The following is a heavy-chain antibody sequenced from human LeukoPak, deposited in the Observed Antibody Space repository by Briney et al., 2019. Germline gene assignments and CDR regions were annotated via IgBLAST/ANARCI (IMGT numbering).Heavy chain of an antibody. J-gene: IGHJ4*02. CDR2: INPNSGGT. D-gene: IGHD3-10*01. Sequence: ASVKVSCKASGYTFTGYYMHWVRQAPGQGLEWMGWINPNSGGTNYAQKFQGRVTMTRDTSISTAYMELSRLRSDDTAVYYCAVLYGSGSYSFDYWGQGTLVTVSS. CDR3: AVLYGSGSYSFDY. CDR1: GYTFTGYY. V-gene: IGHV1-2*02.